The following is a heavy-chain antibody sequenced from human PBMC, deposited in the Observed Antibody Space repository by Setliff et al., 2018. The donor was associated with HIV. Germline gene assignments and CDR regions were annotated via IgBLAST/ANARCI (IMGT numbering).Heavy chain of an antibody. CDR1: GGSISSGDYF. Sequence: SETLSLTCTVSGGSISSGDYFLSWIRQAPGKGLEWIGCIYYSGSAYYNPSLASRLTMSIDTSRNQFSLKLRSVTAEDTAVFYCARMSVSAAVYFDSWGQGTLVTVSS. CDR2: IYYSGSA. CDR3: ARMSVSAAVYFDS. V-gene: IGHV4-30-4*08. D-gene: IGHD6-25*01. J-gene: IGHJ4*02.